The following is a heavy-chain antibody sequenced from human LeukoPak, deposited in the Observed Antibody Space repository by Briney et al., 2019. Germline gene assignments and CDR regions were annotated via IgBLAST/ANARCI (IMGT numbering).Heavy chain of an antibody. J-gene: IGHJ4*02. Sequence: SETLSLTCTVSGYSISSGYYWGWIRQPPGKGLAWIGSIYHSGSTYYNPSLKSRVTISVDTSKNQFSLKLSSVTAADTAVYYCAREDAEGGFDYWGQGTLVTVSS. CDR2: IYHSGST. V-gene: IGHV4-38-2*02. D-gene: IGHD2-15*01. CDR3: AREDAEGGFDY. CDR1: GYSISSGYY.